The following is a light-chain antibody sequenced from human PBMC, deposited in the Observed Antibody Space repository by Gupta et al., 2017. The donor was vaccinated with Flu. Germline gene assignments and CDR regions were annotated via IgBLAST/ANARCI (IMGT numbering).Light chain of an antibody. CDR1: SSDVGGYNY. CDR3: SSYTSSYVV. CDR2: EVS. Sequence: QSALTQPASVSGSPGQSLTISCTGTSSDVGGYNYVSWYQQRPGKAPKLMIYEVSNRPSGVSNRFSGSKSGNTASLTISGLQAEDEADYYCSSYTSSYVVFGGGTKLTVL. V-gene: IGLV2-14*01. J-gene: IGLJ2*01.